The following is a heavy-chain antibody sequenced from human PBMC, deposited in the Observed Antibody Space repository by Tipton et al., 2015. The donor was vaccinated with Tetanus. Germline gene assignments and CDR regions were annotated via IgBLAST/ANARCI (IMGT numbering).Heavy chain of an antibody. V-gene: IGHV4-30-2*01. CDR3: VRGRGSGAQSFGFEH. Sequence: TLSLTCAVSGGLLSTGGYSWGWIRQPPGQGLEWIGYIYHTGSTYYNPSLRGRVTISTVGSKNHVSLRLTSVTAADTGVYFCVRGRGSGAQSFGFEHWGPEAQVTVSS. J-gene: IGHJ4*02. D-gene: IGHD1-26*01. CDR1: GGLLSTGGYS. CDR2: IYHTGST.